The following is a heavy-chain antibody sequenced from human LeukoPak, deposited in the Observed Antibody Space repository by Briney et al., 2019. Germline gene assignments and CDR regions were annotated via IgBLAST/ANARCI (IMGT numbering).Heavy chain of an antibody. CDR3: AREWWEAAAGPPLLYYFDY. CDR2: INPNSGGT. CDR1: GYTFTGYY. D-gene: IGHD6-13*01. V-gene: IGHV1-2*02. J-gene: IGHJ4*02. Sequence: ASVKVSCKASGYTFTGYYMHWVRQAPGQGLEWMGWINPNSGGTNYAQKFQGRVTMTRDTSISTAYMELSRLRSDDTAVYYCAREWWEAAAGPPLLYYFDYWGRETLVTVSS.